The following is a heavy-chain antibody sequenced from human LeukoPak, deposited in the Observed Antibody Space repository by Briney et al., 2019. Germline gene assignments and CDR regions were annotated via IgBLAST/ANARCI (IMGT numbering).Heavy chain of an antibody. D-gene: IGHD6-6*01. J-gene: IGHJ4*02. Sequence: ASVKVSCKASGYTFTSYGSSWVRQAPGQGLEWMGWISAYNGNTNYAQKLQGRVTMTTDTSTSTAYMELRSLRSDDTAVYYCARDRASVYSSSSVDYWGQGTLVTVSS. CDR2: ISAYNGNT. CDR3: ARDRASVYSSSSVDY. V-gene: IGHV1-18*01. CDR1: GYTFTSYG.